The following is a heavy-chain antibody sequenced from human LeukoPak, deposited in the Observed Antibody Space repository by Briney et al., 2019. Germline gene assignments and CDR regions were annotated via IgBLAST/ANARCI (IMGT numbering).Heavy chain of an antibody. CDR3: ARDGDLHSTTGAFDI. CDR2: IYSSGEI. Sequence: GGSLRLSCAASGFSVGDNYMSWVRQAPGKGLEWVSVIYSSGEIYYIESVEGRFTISRDNSKNILYLQMNTLRAEDTAVYYCARDGDLHSTTGAFDIWGQGTRVTVSS. J-gene: IGHJ3*02. CDR1: GFSVGDNY. V-gene: IGHV3-53*01. D-gene: IGHD7-27*01.